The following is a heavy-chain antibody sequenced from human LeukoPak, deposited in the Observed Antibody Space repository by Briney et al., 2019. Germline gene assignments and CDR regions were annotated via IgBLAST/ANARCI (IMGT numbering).Heavy chain of an antibody. V-gene: IGHV3-30*18. CDR3: AKDQDRPVAGHFDY. CDR2: ISYDGSNK. Sequence: GGSLRLSCAASGFTFSSYGMHRVRQAPGKGLEWVAVISYDGSNKYYADSVKGRFTISRDNSKNTLYLQMNSLRAEDTAVYYCAKDQDRPVAGHFDYWGQGTLVTVSS. CDR1: GFTFSSYG. D-gene: IGHD6-19*01. J-gene: IGHJ4*02.